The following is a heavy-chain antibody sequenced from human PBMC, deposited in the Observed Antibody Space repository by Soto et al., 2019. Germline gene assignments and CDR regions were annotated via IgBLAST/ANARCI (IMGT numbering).Heavy chain of an antibody. CDR2: INPEGTTT. V-gene: IGHV3-74*01. D-gene: IGHD3-16*01. Sequence: PGGSLRLSCTASGFTFAFYWMHWARQTPGKGLVWVSRINPEGTTTNYADSVEGRFTISRDNAKSALYLQMNSLSAEDTAIYYCTSDTFGLRDTWGQGTLVTVSS. J-gene: IGHJ5*02. CDR3: TSDTFGLRDT. CDR1: GFTFAFYW.